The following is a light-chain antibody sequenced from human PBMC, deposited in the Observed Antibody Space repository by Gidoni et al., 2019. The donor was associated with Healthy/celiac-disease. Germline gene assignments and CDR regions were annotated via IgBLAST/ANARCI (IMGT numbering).Light chain of an antibody. Sequence: DIVMTQSPLSLPVTPGAPASISCRSSQSLLHSNGYDCLDWYLQKPGQSPQLLIYLGSNRASGVPDRFSGSGSGTDFALKISRVEAEDVGVYYCMQALQTPYTFGQGTKLEIK. CDR2: LGS. V-gene: IGKV2-28*01. CDR3: MQALQTPYT. CDR1: QSLLHSNGYDC. J-gene: IGKJ2*01.